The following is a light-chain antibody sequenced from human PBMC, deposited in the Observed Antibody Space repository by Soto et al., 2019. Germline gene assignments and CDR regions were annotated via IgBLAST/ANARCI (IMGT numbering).Light chain of an antibody. CDR1: QSISNW. Sequence: DIQMTQSPSTLSASVGDRVTITCRASQSISNWLAWYQQKPGKAPKLLIYKASSLESGVPSRFRGSGSGTEFTLTISSLQPDDFATYYCQEYNTYSYTFGQGTKVEIK. V-gene: IGKV1-5*03. CDR2: KAS. J-gene: IGKJ2*01. CDR3: QEYNTYSYT.